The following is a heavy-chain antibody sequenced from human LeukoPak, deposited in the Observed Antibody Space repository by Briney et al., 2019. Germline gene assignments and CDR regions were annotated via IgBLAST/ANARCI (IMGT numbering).Heavy chain of an antibody. V-gene: IGHV3-23*01. J-gene: IGHJ3*02. CDR2: ISGSAGST. CDR3: AKTWTGNIVSPFDM. CDR1: GFTFSSYA. D-gene: IGHD3/OR15-3a*01. Sequence: SGGSLRLSCAASGFTFSSYAMNWVRQAPGKGLEWVSGISGSAGSTYYADSVKGRFSISRDNSKNALYLQMNSLRAEDTAVYYCAKTWTGNIVSPFDMWGQGTMVTVSS.